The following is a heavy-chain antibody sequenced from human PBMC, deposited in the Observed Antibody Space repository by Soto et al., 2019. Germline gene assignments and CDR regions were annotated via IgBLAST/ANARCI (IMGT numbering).Heavy chain of an antibody. Sequence: SETLSLTCAVSGYSISSGYYWGWIRQPPGKGLEWIGSIYHSGSTYYNPSLESRVTISVDTSKNQFSLKLSSVTAADTAVYYCARVKGRFGFNWFDPWGQGXLVTVYS. CDR2: IYHSGST. V-gene: IGHV4-38-2*01. D-gene: IGHD3-16*01. J-gene: IGHJ5*02. CDR1: GYSISSGYY. CDR3: ARVKGRFGFNWFDP.